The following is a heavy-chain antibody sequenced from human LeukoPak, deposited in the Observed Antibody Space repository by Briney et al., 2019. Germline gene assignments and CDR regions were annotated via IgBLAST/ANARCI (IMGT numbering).Heavy chain of an antibody. V-gene: IGHV4-39*07. CDR2: IYYSGST. CDR1: GGSISSSSYY. CDR3: ARGGPFRWYSDL. J-gene: IGHJ2*01. Sequence: PSETLSLTCTVSGGSISSSSYYWGWIRQPPGKGLEWIGSIYYSGSTYYNPSLKSRVTISVDTSKNQFSLKLSSVTAADTAVYYCARGGPFRWYSDLWGRGTLVTVSS.